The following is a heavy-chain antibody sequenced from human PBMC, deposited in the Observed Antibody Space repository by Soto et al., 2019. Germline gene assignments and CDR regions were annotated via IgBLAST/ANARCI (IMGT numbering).Heavy chain of an antibody. D-gene: IGHD3-3*01. CDR2: INHSGST. CDR3: ARQKGITIFGVVIGGFDP. CDR1: GGSFSGYY. J-gene: IGHJ5*02. V-gene: IGHV4-34*01. Sequence: QVQLQQWGAGLLKPSETLSLTCAVYGGSFSGYYWSWIRQPPGKGLEGIGEINHSGSTNYNPSLKSRVTISVDTSKNQFSLKLSSVTAADTAVYYCARQKGITIFGVVIGGFDPWGQGTLVTVSS.